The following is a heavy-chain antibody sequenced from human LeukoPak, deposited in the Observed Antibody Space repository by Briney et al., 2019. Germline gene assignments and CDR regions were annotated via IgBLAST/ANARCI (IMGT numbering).Heavy chain of an antibody. CDR1: GFSLSTSGVG. CDR3: AHRRFLELSSRYNWFDP. V-gene: IGHV2-5*01. Sequence: SGPTLVNPTQTLTLTCTFYGFSLSTSGVGVGWIRQPPGKALEWLALIYWNDDKRYSPSLKSRLTIAKDTSKNQVVLTMTNMDPVDTATYYCAHRRFLELSSRYNWFDPWGQGTLVTVSS. J-gene: IGHJ5*02. CDR2: IYWNDDK. D-gene: IGHD3-3*01.